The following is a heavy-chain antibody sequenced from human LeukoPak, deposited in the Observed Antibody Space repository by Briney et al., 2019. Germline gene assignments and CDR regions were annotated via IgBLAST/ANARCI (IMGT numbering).Heavy chain of an antibody. CDR2: ISGSSSNK. D-gene: IGHD6-19*01. J-gene: IGHJ4*02. CDR1: GFIFSSNS. CDR3: ARPPSTSAWSYSVDD. Sequence: GGSLRLSCAASGFIFSSNSMNWVRQAPGKGLEWVASISGSSSNKYYADSVQGRFTISRDNAKNSLYLQMGSLRAEDTAVYYCARPPSTSAWSYSVDDWGQGTLVTVSS. V-gene: IGHV3-21*01.